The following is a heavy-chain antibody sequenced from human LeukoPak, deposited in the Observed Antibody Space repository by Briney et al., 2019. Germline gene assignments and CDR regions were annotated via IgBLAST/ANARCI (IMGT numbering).Heavy chain of an antibody. CDR1: GFTFSSYG. CDR2: IRYDGSNK. CDR3: AKVLRLHTAMDYYYYYYMDV. D-gene: IGHD5-18*01. Sequence: PGGSLRLSCAASGFTFSSYGMHWVRQAPGKGLEWVAFIRYDGSNKYYADSVKGRFTISRDNSKNTLYLQMNRLRAEDTAVYYCAKVLRLHTAMDYYYYYYMDVWGKGTTVTISS. V-gene: IGHV3-30*02. J-gene: IGHJ6*03.